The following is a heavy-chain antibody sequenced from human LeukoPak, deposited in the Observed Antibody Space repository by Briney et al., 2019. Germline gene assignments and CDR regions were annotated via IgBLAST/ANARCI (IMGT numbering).Heavy chain of an antibody. Sequence: GGPLRLSCAASGFTFSSYGMHWVRQAPGKGLEWVAFIRYDGSNKYYADSVKGRFTISRDNSKNTLYLQMNSLRAEDTAVYYCARETIFGVVIPSYYYYYYMDVWGKGTTVTVSS. D-gene: IGHD3-3*01. CDR3: ARETIFGVVIPSYYYYYYMDV. CDR1: GFTFSSYG. V-gene: IGHV3-30*02. CDR2: IRYDGSNK. J-gene: IGHJ6*03.